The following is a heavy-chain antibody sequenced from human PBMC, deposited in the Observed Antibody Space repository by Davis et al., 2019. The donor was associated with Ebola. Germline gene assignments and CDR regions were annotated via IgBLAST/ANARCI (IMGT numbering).Heavy chain of an antibody. CDR2: INHSGST. J-gene: IGHJ5*02. V-gene: IGHV4-34*01. CDR3: ARAATVMTGGWFDP. D-gene: IGHD4-17*01. CDR1: GGSFSGYY. Sequence: MPSETLSLTCAVYGGSFSGYYWSWIRQPPGKGLEWIGEINHSGSTNYNPSLKSRVTISVDTSKNQFSLKLSSLIAADTAVYYCARAATVMTGGWFDPWGQGTLVTVSS.